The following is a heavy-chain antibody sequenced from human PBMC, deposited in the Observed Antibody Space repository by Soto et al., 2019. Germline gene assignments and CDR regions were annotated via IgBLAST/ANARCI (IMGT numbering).Heavy chain of an antibody. D-gene: IGHD4-17*01. CDR1: GYTFTSYG. CDR3: AMDYGDRPEYFKH. J-gene: IGHJ1*01. CDR2: ISPLKGRT. Sequence: QVQLVQSGPDLKRPGVSMKVSCKASGYTFTSYGISWVRQAPGQGLEWMAWISPLKGRTQYSQKAQGRVTLSTDTSSNTAYMEMTTLRVDDTAVYYCAMDYGDRPEYFKHWGQGTLVTVS. V-gene: IGHV1-18*04.